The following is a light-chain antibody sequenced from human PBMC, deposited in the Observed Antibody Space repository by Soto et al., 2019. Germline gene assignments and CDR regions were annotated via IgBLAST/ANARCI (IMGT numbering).Light chain of an antibody. CDR3: QHTFNSPPWT. CDR2: GAS. J-gene: IGKJ1*01. Sequence: DIQMTQSPSALSASVGDTVTISCRASQNIDMYLNWYQQKPGKAPRVLISGASSLQSGVPSRFSGSGSGTDFTLTINSLQPEDFASYFCQHTFNSPPWTFGQGTKVDI. CDR1: QNIDMY. V-gene: IGKV1-39*01.